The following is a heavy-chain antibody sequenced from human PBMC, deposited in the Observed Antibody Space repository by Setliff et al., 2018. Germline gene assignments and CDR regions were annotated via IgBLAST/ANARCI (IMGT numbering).Heavy chain of an antibody. D-gene: IGHD1-26*01. CDR1: GGSISSGSDY. Sequence: PSETLSLTCSVSGGSISSGSDYWTWIRQPAGKGLEWIGHIYTSGSTNYNPSLKSRVTISGDTSKNQVSLRLSSVTAADTAVYYCATRKSSGRLYYMDVWGKGTTVTVSS. CDR3: ATRKSSGRLYYMDV. V-gene: IGHV4-61*09. J-gene: IGHJ6*03. CDR2: IYTSGST.